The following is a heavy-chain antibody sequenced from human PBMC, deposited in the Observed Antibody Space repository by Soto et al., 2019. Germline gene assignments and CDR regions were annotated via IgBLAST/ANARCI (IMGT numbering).Heavy chain of an antibody. CDR2: ISYDGSNK. V-gene: IGHV3-30*18. Sequence: LRLSCAASGFTFSSYGMHWVRQAPGKGLEWVAVISYDGSNKYYADSVKGRFTISRDNSKNTLYLQMNSLRAEDTAVYYCAKDQNYYDSSGLDYWGQGTLVTVSS. CDR3: AKDQNYYDSSGLDY. J-gene: IGHJ4*02. CDR1: GFTFSSYG. D-gene: IGHD3-22*01.